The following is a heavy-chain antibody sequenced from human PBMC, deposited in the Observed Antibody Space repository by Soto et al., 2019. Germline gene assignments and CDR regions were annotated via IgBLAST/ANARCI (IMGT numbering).Heavy chain of an antibody. Sequence: QVQLVQSGAEVREPGASVTVSCKASGFTFINYGFTWVRQAPGQGLEWMGWISAYNGDTKIAETLQGILTLSTDASTNTAYIELRGLMSYDAAIYYCARVPSYLPGDYWGQGTLVTVSS. J-gene: IGHJ4*02. D-gene: IGHD3-10*01. CDR3: ARVPSYLPGDY. V-gene: IGHV1-18*01. CDR2: ISAYNGDT. CDR1: GFTFINYG.